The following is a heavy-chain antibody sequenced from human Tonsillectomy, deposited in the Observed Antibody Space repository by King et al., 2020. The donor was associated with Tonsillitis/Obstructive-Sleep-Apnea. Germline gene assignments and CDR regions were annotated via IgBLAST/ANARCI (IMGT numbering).Heavy chain of an antibody. CDR1: GYSFTSYW. V-gene: IGHV5-10-1*01. CDR2: IGPSASYT. Sequence: QLVQSGAEVKKPGESLRSSGKGSGYSFTSYWINWVRQMPGKGLEWMGRIGPSASYTNYSPSFQGHVPISADKAISTAYLQGSSLKASDTAMYYCARHVGCIGGSSYPDYWGQGTLVTVAS. J-gene: IGHJ4*02. D-gene: IGHD2-15*01. CDR3: ARHVGCIGGSSYPDY.